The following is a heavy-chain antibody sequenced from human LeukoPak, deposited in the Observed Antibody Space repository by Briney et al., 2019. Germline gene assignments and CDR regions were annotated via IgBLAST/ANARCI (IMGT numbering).Heavy chain of an antibody. CDR3: ARNRGRRITGIGRGFDP. D-gene: IGHD1-20*01. Sequence: SETLSLTCAVYGGSFSGYYWSGIRQPPGKGLEWIGEINHSGSTNYNPSLKSRVTISVDTSKNQFSLKLSSVTAADTAVYYCARNRGRRITGIGRGFDPRGQGTLVTVSS. V-gene: IGHV4-34*01. CDR2: INHSGST. CDR1: GGSFSGYY. J-gene: IGHJ5*02.